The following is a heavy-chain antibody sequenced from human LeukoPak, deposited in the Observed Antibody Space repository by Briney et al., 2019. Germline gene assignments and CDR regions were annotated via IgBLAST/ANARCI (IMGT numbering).Heavy chain of an antibody. Sequence: ASVKVSRKGSGYTFTSYATNWVRQAPGQGLEWMGWISAYNGNTNYARKLQGRVTMTTDTSTSTAYMELRSLRSDDTAVYYCARGGRYGGNTGFDFWGLGTLVTVSS. D-gene: IGHD4-23*01. J-gene: IGHJ4*02. CDR1: GYTFTSYA. V-gene: IGHV1-18*01. CDR3: ARGGRYGGNTGFDF. CDR2: ISAYNGNT.